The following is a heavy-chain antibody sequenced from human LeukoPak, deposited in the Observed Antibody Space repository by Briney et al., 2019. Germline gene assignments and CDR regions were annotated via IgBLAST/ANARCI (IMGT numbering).Heavy chain of an antibody. CDR3: ARAREYSYPPFDY. Sequence: SQTLSPTCTVSGGSISSGDYYWSWIRHHPGKGLEWIGYIYYSGSTYYNPSLKSRVTISLDTSKNQFSLKLSSVTAADTAIYYCARAREYSYPPFDYWGQGALVTVSS. D-gene: IGHD5-18*01. CDR2: IYYSGST. CDR1: GGSISSGDYY. J-gene: IGHJ4*02. V-gene: IGHV4-31*03.